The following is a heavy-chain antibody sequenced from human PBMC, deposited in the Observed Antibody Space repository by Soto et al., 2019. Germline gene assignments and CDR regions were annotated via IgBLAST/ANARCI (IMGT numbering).Heavy chain of an antibody. CDR1: SGSIGTYF. D-gene: IGHD1-26*01. J-gene: IGHJ3*02. CDR2: IYYSGTT. CDR3: ARGRGGTYDAFDI. Sequence: SETLSLTCTVSSGSIGTYFWSWIRQPPGKGLEWIGCIYYSGTTNYNPSLKSRVTIFLDTSKNQFSLRLSSVTAADTAVYYCARGRGGTYDAFDIWGQGTLVTVSS. V-gene: IGHV4-59*01.